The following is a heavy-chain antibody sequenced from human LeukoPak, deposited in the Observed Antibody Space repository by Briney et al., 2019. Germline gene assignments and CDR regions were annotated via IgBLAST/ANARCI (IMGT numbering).Heavy chain of an antibody. J-gene: IGHJ3*02. V-gene: IGHV4-39*07. Sequence: SETLSLTCTVSGGSISSSSYSWGWIRQPPGKGLGWIGSIYYSGSTYYNPSLKSRVTISVDTSKNQFSLKLSSVTAADTAVYYCAREHGDSSVKAFDIWGQGTMVTVSS. CDR1: GGSISSSSYS. CDR3: AREHGDSSVKAFDI. D-gene: IGHD4-17*01. CDR2: IYYSGST.